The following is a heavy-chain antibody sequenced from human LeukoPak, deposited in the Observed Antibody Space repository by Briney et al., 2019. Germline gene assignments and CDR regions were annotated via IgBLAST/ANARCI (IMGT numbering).Heavy chain of an antibody. Sequence: PGRSLRLSCAASGFTFSSYGMHWVRQAPGKGLEWVAVIWYDGSNKYYADSVKGRFTISRDNSKNTLYLQMNSLRAEDTAVYYCAKGKYDFWSGYSNAEYFQHWGQGTLVTVSS. CDR1: GFTFSSYG. CDR2: IWYDGSNK. V-gene: IGHV3-33*06. CDR3: AKGKYDFWSGYSNAEYFQH. D-gene: IGHD3-3*01. J-gene: IGHJ1*01.